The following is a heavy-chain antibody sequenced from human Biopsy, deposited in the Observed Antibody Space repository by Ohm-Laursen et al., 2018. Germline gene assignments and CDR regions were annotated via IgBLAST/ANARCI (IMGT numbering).Heavy chain of an antibody. D-gene: IGHD3-3*01. CDR2: IVPILGHL. V-gene: IGHV1-69*04. CDR1: GGPSSNYA. J-gene: IGHJ4*02. Sequence: GSSVNVSCKASGGPSSNYAFSWVRQAPGQGLEWVGRIVPILGHLNYAQRFQGRVSIIADKSTTYVYMELSRLTSGDTAVYYCAADAGGYYTEFDYWGPGTLVTVSS. CDR3: AADAGGYYTEFDY.